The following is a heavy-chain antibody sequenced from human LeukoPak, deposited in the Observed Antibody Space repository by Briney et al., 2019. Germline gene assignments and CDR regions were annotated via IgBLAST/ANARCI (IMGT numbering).Heavy chain of an antibody. Sequence: GGSLRLSCAASGFTFSSYGMHWVRQAPGKGLEWVAAIWYDGSNKYYADSVKGRFTISRDNSKNTLYLQMNSLRAEDTAVYYCASDYYDSSGYYSVLGYWGQGTLVTVSS. CDR2: IWYDGSNK. V-gene: IGHV3-33*01. CDR3: ASDYYDSSGYYSVLGY. J-gene: IGHJ4*02. D-gene: IGHD3-22*01. CDR1: GFTFSSYG.